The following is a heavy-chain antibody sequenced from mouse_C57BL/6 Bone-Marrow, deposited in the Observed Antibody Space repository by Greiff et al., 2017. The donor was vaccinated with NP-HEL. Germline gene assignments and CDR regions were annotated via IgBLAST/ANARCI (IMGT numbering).Heavy chain of an antibody. D-gene: IGHD1-1*01. CDR3: ARDQGFITTVVARAY. J-gene: IGHJ3*01. CDR2: ISDGGSYT. CDR1: GFTFSSYA. Sequence: EVKLVESGGGLVKPGGSLKLSCAASGFTFSSYAMSWVRPTPEKRLEWVATISDGGSYTYYPDNVKGRFTISRDNAKNNLYLQMSHLKSEDTAMYYCARDQGFITTVVARAYWGQGTLVTVSA. V-gene: IGHV5-4*01.